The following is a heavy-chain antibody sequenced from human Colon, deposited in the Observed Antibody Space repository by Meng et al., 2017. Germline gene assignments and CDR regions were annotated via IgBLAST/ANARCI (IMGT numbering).Heavy chain of an antibody. V-gene: IGHV3-33*01. CDR2: IWHDGNKE. CDR3: ARDRGADDPIDY. Sequence: HGRLGGSGGGVVPPGGALRLSCAASGFTFSSYGMHWVRQAPGKGLEWVAVIWHDGNKEYYADSVKGRFTISRDNFEDTLYLQMNSLRAEDTALYYCARDRGADDPIDYWGQGTLVTVSS. D-gene: IGHD3-10*01. CDR1: GFTFSSYG. J-gene: IGHJ4*02.